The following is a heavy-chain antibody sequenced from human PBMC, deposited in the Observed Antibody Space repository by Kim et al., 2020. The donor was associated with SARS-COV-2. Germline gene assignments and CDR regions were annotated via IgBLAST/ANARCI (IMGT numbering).Heavy chain of an antibody. CDR3: AGRYYDFWSGYYTVDY. CDR2: ISYDGSNK. D-gene: IGHD3-3*01. CDR1: GFTFSSYG. V-gene: IGHV3-30*03. Sequence: GGSLRLSCAASGFTFSSYGMHWVRQAPGKGLEWVAVISYDGSNKYYADSVKGRFTISRDNSKNTLYLQMNSLRAEDTAVYYCAGRYYDFWSGYYTVDYWG. J-gene: IGHJ4*01.